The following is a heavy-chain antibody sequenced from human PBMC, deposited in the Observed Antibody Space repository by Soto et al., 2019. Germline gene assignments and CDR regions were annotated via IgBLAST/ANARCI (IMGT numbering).Heavy chain of an antibody. V-gene: IGHV3-13*01. Sequence: GGSLRLSCEASGFTLDYYDMHWVRQFPGRGLEWVSSIGTADDTFYSGSVKGRFTTSRENARGSLYLQMHSLRAEDTAVYYCARLRITMVRGVPGASGPLDYWGQGTLVTVSS. CDR3: ARLRITMVRGVPGASGPLDY. D-gene: IGHD3-10*01. J-gene: IGHJ4*02. CDR1: GFTLDYYD. CDR2: IGTADDT.